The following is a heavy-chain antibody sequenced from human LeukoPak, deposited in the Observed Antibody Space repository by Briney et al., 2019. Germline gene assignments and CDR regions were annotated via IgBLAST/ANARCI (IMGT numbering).Heavy chain of an antibody. D-gene: IGHD5-24*01. J-gene: IGHJ3*02. Sequence: ASVKVSCKVSGYTLTELSMHWVRQAPGKGLEWMGGFDPEDGETIYAQKFQGRVTMTEDTSTDTAYMELSSLRSEDRAVYYCATTTIGDTPAFDIWGQGTMVTVSS. CDR1: GYTLTELS. V-gene: IGHV1-24*01. CDR3: ATTTIGDTPAFDI. CDR2: FDPEDGET.